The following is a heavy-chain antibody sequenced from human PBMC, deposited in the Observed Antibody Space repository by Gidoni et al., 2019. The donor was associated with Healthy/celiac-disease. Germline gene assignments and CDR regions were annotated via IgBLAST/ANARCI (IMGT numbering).Heavy chain of an antibody. Sequence: EVQLVESGGGLVQPGRSLRLSCTASGFTFGDYAMSWVRQAPGKGLEWVGFSRSKAYGGTTEYAASVKGRFTISRDDSKSIAYLQMNSLKTEDTAVYYCTRDTYYYDSSGYYPNWFDPWGQGTLVTVSS. CDR2: SRSKAYGGTT. CDR1: GFTFGDYA. D-gene: IGHD3-22*01. V-gene: IGHV3-49*04. J-gene: IGHJ5*02. CDR3: TRDTYYYDSSGYYPNWFDP.